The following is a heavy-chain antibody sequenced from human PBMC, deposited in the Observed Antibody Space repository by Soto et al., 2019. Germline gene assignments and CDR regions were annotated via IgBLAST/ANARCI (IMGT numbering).Heavy chain of an antibody. CDR2: ISHDGLSQ. CDR3: AKDWGSSGWFNWFDS. CDR1: GFTLSNTG. D-gene: IGHD6-13*01. J-gene: IGHJ5*01. V-gene: IGHV3-30*18. Sequence: QVQLVESGGGVVQPGTSLRLSCVVSGFTLSNTGVHWVRQASGKGLEWVAMISHDGLSQHYVDSVRGRFTISRDNSKNTLYLQMDSLRPEDTSVYYCAKDWGSSGWFNWFDSWGQGTLVIVSS.